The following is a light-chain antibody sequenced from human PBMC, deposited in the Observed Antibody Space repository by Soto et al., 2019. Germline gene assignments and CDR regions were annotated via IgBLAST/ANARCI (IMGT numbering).Light chain of an antibody. CDR3: QQLNSYPPRVT. Sequence: DIQLTQSPSFLSASVGDRVTITCRASQGISSYLAWYQQKPGKAPKLLIYAASTLQSGVPSRFSGSGSGTEFTLPISSLQPEDFATYSCQQLNSYPPRVTFGGGTKVEIK. V-gene: IGKV1-9*01. CDR2: AAS. J-gene: IGKJ4*01. CDR1: QGISSY.